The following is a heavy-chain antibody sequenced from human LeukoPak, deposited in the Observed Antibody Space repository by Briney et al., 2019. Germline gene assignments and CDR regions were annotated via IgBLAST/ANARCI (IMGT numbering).Heavy chain of an antibody. Sequence: GGSPRLSCTTSGFNFRAYWMGWVRQAPGKGLERVSYISSSSSTIYYADSVKGRFTISRDNAKNSLYLQMNSLRAEDTAVYYCARERDGYNYGYWGQGTLVTVSS. J-gene: IGHJ4*02. CDR2: ISSSSSTI. CDR1: GFNFRAYW. CDR3: ARERDGYNYGY. D-gene: IGHD5-24*01. V-gene: IGHV3-48*01.